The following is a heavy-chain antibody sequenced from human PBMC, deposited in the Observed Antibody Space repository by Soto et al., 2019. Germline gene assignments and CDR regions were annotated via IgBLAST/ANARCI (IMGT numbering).Heavy chain of an antibody. CDR3: GRVPRYSFPTSDSVDQ. V-gene: IGHV1-69*06. J-gene: IGHJ4*02. D-gene: IGHD5-18*01. CDR2: ITPILRET. Sequence: QVHLVQSGTEVRKPGSSVTVSCKVSGGTFSTYTISWVRQAPGQGLQWMGGITPILRETTYAQNFQGRVSSTGDISATTAYMELRDLTSEDTAVYYCGRVPRYSFPTSDSVDQWGQGTRVTVSS. CDR1: GGTFSTYT.